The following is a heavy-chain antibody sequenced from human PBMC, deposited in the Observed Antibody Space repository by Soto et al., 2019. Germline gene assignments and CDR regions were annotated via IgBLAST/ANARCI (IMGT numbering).Heavy chain of an antibody. CDR3: ARGVNYCDSSGSSRFDP. CDR2: ILYTGST. V-gene: IGHV4-39*07. Sequence: PSETLSLTCTVSGGSISSDIYYWGCLRQPPGKGLEWIGSILYTGSTHYNPSLKSRVTISVDRSKNQFSLKLNSVTAADTAVYYCARGVNYCDSSGSSRFDPWGQGALVTVSS. D-gene: IGHD3-22*01. J-gene: IGHJ5*02. CDR1: GGSISSDIYY.